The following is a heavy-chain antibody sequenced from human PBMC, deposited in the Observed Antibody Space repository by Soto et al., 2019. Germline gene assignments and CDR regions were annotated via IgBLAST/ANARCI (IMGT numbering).Heavy chain of an antibody. V-gene: IGHV1-18*01. CDR3: AMFDSRNWFHS. CDR2: ISAYNGNT. J-gene: IGHJ5*01. Sequence: ASVKVSCKASGYTFTSYGISWVRQAPGRGLEWMGWISAYNGNTNYAQKLQGRVTMTTDTSTSTAYMELRRLRSDDSAVYYCAMFDSRNWFHSWGQGTLVTRSS. CDR1: GYTFTSYG. D-gene: IGHD3-9*01.